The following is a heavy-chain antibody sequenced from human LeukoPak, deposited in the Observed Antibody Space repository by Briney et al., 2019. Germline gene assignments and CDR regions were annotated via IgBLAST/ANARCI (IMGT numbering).Heavy chain of an antibody. CDR1: GFSLYSSGVG. CDR2: IYWDDDK. CDR3: AHRRPGHLTGWDNSYFDN. V-gene: IGHV2-5*02. J-gene: IGHJ4*02. Sequence: ESGPTLVNPTQTLTLTCTFSGFSLYSSGVGVGWIRQPPGKAPEWLAVIYWDDDKRYNPSLRSRLTMSKDASKSQVFLVISNMDPVDTATYYCAHRRPGHLTGWDNSYFDNWGPGTPVTVSS. D-gene: IGHD1/OR15-1a*01.